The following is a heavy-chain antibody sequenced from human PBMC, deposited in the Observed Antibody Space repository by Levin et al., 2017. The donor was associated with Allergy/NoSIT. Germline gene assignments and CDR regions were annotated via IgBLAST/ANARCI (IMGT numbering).Heavy chain of an antibody. CDR3: ARGSAAVQPYNWFDP. Sequence: SETLSLTCTVSGGSISSYYWSWIRQPPGEGLEWIGYIYYSGSTNYNPSLKSRVTISVDTSKNQFSLKLSSVTAADTAVYYCARGSAAVQPYNWFDPWGQGTLVTVSS. CDR2: IYYSGST. V-gene: IGHV4-59*01. J-gene: IGHJ5*02. CDR1: GGSISSYY. D-gene: IGHD6-25*01.